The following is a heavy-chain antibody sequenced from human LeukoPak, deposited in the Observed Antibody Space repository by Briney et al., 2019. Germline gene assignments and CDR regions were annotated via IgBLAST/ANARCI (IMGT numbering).Heavy chain of an antibody. CDR1: GFTFSTYG. D-gene: IGHD2-2*01. J-gene: IGHJ4*02. Sequence: PGGSLRLSCAASGFTFSTYGVHWVRQAPGKGLEWVALIWYDGSNKYYADSVKGRFTISRDNSKNMLYLQMNSLRAEDTAVYYCARDQGCTSTNCYSLFFHYWGQGTLVTVSS. CDR2: IWYDGSNK. V-gene: IGHV3-33*01. CDR3: ARDQGCTSTNCYSLFFHY.